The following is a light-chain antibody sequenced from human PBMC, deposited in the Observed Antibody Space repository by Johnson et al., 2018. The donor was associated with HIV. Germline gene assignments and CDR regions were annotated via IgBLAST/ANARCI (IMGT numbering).Light chain of an antibody. CDR1: SSNIGNNY. Sequence: QSVLTQPPSVSAAPGQKVTISCSGSSSNIGNNYVSWYQQLPGTAPKLLIYENNKRPSGIPDRFSVSKSGTSATLGITGLQTGDEADYYCGTWDSSLSAYVFGTGTKVTV. CDR2: ENN. CDR3: GTWDSSLSAYV. V-gene: IGLV1-51*02. J-gene: IGLJ1*01.